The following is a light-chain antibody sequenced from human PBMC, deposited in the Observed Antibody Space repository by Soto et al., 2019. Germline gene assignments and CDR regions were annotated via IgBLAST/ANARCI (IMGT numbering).Light chain of an antibody. J-gene: IGKJ2*01. CDR3: QQNYNTPPYP. CDR1: QSISSY. Sequence: DIQMTQSPSSLSASVGDRVTITCRASQSISSYLNWYQQKPGRAPKLLIYAASSLQSGVPSRFSGSGSGTDFTLTISSLPPEDFATYYCQQNYNTPPYPFGQGTKLEIK. CDR2: AAS. V-gene: IGKV1-39*01.